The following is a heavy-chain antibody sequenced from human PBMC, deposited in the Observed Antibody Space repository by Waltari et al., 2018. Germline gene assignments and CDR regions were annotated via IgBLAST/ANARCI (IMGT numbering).Heavy chain of an antibody. V-gene: IGHV3-33*01. J-gene: IGHJ4*02. CDR2: IWYDGSNK. D-gene: IGHD3-22*01. CDR3: ARGVYYYDSSGYPYYFDY. CDR1: GFTFSSYG. Sequence: VESGGGVVQPGRSLRLSCAASGFTFSSYGMHWVRQAPGKGLEWVAVIWYDGSNKYYADSVKGRFTISRDNSKNTLYLQMNSLRAEDTAVYYCARGVYYYDSSGYPYYFDYWGQGTLVTVSS.